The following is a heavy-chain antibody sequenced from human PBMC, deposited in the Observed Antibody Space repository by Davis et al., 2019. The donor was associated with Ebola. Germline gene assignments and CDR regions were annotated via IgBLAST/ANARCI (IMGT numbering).Heavy chain of an antibody. V-gene: IGHV1-69*13. CDR1: GGPYSTYD. Sequence: SVKVSCKASGGPYSTYDVTWVRQAPGQGLEWVGGIIPIFGTANYAQKFQGRVTITADESTSTAYMELSSLRSEDTAVYYCARSSGSYYDAFDIWGQGTMVTVSS. D-gene: IGHD1-26*01. CDR3: ARSSGSYYDAFDI. J-gene: IGHJ3*02. CDR2: IIPIFGTA.